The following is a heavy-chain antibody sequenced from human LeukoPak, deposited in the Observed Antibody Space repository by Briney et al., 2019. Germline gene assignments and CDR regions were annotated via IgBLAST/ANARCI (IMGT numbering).Heavy chain of an antibody. Sequence: SETLSLTCTVSGGSISSYYWSWIRQPPGKELEWIGYIYYSGSTNYNPSLKSRVTISVDTSKNQFSLKLSSVTAADTAVYHCARARVWRAYYDMDVWGQGTTVTVSS. CDR3: ARARVWRAYYDMDV. CDR1: GGSISSYY. V-gene: IGHV4-59*01. CDR2: IYYSGST. J-gene: IGHJ6*02. D-gene: IGHD1-1*01.